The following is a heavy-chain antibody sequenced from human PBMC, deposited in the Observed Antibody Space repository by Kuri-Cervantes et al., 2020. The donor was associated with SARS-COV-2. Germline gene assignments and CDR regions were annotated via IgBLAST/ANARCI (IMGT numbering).Heavy chain of an antibody. CDR2: ISSTSSYI. Sequence: GESLKISCAASGFTFSSYAMHWVRQAPGKGLEWVSSISSTSSYIYYADSVKGRFTISRDNAKNSLYLQMNSLRAEDTAVYYCARDCSSPYKYYYYYYMDVWGKGTTVTVSS. CDR1: GFTFSSYA. J-gene: IGHJ6*03. D-gene: IGHD6-13*01. V-gene: IGHV3-21*01. CDR3: ARDCSSPYKYYYYYYMDV.